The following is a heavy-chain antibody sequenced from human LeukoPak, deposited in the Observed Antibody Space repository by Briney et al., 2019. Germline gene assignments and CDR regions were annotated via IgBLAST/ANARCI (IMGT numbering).Heavy chain of an antibody. CDR3: ARYIDGSYWFDP. V-gene: IGHV1-46*01. J-gene: IGHJ5*02. CDR1: GYTFTSYY. CDR2: INPSGGST. Sequence: ASVKVSCKASGYTFTSYYMHWVRQAPGQGLEWMGIINPSGGSTSYAQKFQGRVTMTRDTSISTAYMELSRLRSDDTAVYYCARYIDGSYWFDPWGQGTLVTVSS. D-gene: IGHD1-26*01.